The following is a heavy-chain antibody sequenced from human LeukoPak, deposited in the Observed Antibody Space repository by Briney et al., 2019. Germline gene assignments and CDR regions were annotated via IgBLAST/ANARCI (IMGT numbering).Heavy chain of an antibody. D-gene: IGHD3-10*01. Sequence: PGGSLRLSCAASGFTFSDYYMSWIRQAPGKGLEWVSYISSSGSTIYYADSVKGRFTISRDNAKNSLYYCARDSVPMVRGVIIDYYGMDVWGQGTTVTDSS. CDR3: YYGMDV. V-gene: IGHV3-11*01. CDR1: GFTFSDYY. CDR2: ISSSGSTI. J-gene: IGHJ6*02.